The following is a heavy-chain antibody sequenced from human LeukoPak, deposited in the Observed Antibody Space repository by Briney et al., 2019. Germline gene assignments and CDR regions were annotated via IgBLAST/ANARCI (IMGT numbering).Heavy chain of an antibody. CDR2: AFYSGNT. Sequence: SETLSLTCSVSGGSLSSYYWSWIRQPPGRGLEWIGYAFYSGNTDYNPSLKSRVTISVDTSQNQFSLHLSSVTAADTAVYYCARFFYSYFDFWGQGKLVTVSS. J-gene: IGHJ4*02. CDR1: GGSLSSYY. CDR3: ARFFYSYFDF. V-gene: IGHV4-59*01. D-gene: IGHD2-21*01.